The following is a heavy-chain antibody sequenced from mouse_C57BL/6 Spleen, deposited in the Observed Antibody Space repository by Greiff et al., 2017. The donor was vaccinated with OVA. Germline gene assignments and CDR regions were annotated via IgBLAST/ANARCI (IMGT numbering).Heavy chain of an antibody. J-gene: IGHJ2*01. D-gene: IGHD2-3*01. CDR1: GYSITSGYY. Sequence: ESGPGLVKPSQSLSLTCSVTGYSITSGYYWNWIRQFPGNKLEWMGYISYDGSNNSNPSLKNRISITRDTSKNQFFLKLNSVTTEDTATYYCARGGWLLLFDYWGQGTTLTVSS. CDR3: ARGGWLLLFDY. CDR2: ISYDGSN. V-gene: IGHV3-6*01.